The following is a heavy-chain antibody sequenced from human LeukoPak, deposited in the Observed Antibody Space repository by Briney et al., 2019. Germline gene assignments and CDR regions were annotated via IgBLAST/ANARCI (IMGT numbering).Heavy chain of an antibody. CDR1: GGSISSYY. V-gene: IGHV4-59*08. CDR2: IYYSGST. D-gene: IGHD3-22*01. Sequence: SETLSLTCTVSGGSISSYYWSWIRQPPGKGLEWIGYIYYSGSTNYNPSLKSRVTISVDTSKNQFSLELSSVTAADTAVYYCARSSDYYDSSGDYWGQGTLVTVSS. J-gene: IGHJ4*02. CDR3: ARSSDYYDSSGDY.